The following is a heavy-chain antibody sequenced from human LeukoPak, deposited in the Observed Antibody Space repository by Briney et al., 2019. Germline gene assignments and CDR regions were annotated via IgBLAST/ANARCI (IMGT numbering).Heavy chain of an antibody. V-gene: IGHV4-34*01. J-gene: IGHJ4*02. CDR3: ARRYNFNLESFPFDF. D-gene: IGHD1-1*01. CDR2: IHNSGTT. Sequence: SETLSLTCAVSGGPFSGYFWSWIRQSSGKGLEWIGEIHNSGTTNYNPSLNSRVTISEDTSKNQFYLNLSSVTAADTAVYYCARRYNFNLESFPFDFWGQGTLVTVSS. CDR1: GGPFSGYF.